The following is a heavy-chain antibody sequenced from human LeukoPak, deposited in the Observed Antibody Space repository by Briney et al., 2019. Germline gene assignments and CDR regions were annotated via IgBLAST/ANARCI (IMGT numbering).Heavy chain of an antibody. D-gene: IGHD6-13*01. J-gene: IGHJ6*03. CDR2: INPNSGGT. Sequence: VASVKVSCKASGYTFTGYYMHWVRQAPGQGLEWMGWINPNSGGTNYAQKFQGRVTMTRDTSISTAYMELSRLRSDDTAVYYCARTAAAGREYYYYMDVWGKGTTVTVSS. CDR3: ARTAAAGREYYYYMDV. CDR1: GYTFTGYY. V-gene: IGHV1-2*02.